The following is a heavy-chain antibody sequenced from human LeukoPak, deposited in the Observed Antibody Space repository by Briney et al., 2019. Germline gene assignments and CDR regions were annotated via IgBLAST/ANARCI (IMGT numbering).Heavy chain of an antibody. Sequence: SETLSLTCAVYGGSSSGYYWSWIRQPPGKGLEWIGEINHSGSTNYNPSLKSRVTISVDTSKNQFSLKLSSVTAADTAVYYCATPSRQVRGVYFDYWGQGTLVTVSS. CDR2: INHSGST. V-gene: IGHV4-34*01. J-gene: IGHJ4*02. CDR1: GGSSSGYY. CDR3: ATPSRQVRGVYFDY. D-gene: IGHD3-10*01.